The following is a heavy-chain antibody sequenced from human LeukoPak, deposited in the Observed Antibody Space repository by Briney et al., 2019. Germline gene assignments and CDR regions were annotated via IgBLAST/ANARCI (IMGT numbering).Heavy chain of an antibody. D-gene: IGHD6-19*01. CDR2: IRYDGTNN. CDR3: AKTQPYSGGWYEDY. Sequence: GASLRLSCAASKFTFTTYGMHWVRQAPGKGLEWVAFIRYDGTNNYYADSVKGRFTISRDNSKNTLYLQMNSLKAEDTAVYYCAKTQPYSGGWYEDYWGQGTLVTVSS. CDR1: KFTFTTYG. J-gene: IGHJ4*02. V-gene: IGHV3-30*02.